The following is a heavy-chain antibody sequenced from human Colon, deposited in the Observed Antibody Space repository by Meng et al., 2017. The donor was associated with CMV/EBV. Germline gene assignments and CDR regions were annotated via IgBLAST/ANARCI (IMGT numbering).Heavy chain of an antibody. D-gene: IGHD3-10*01. CDR2: ISGSGGST. CDR1: GFTFSSYA. V-gene: IGHV3-23*01. Sequence: GGSLRLSCAASGFTFSSYAMSWVRQAPGKGLEWVAGISGSGGSTYYAGSVKGRSTISRDNSKNTLYRQMNSLRAEDTAVYYCAKAKSNTGGYYFDYWGQGTLVTVSS. CDR3: AKAKSNTGGYYFDY. J-gene: IGHJ4*02.